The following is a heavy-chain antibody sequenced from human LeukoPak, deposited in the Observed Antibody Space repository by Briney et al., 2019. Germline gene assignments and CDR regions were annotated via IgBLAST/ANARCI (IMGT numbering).Heavy chain of an antibody. CDR3: ARVYSNSCSGSFFDY. Sequence: GGSLRLSCAASGFTFDDYAMHWVRQAPGKGLEWVSLISGDGGSTYYADSVKGRFTISRDNSKNSLYLQMNSLKTEDTAVYYCARVYSNSCSGSFFDYWGHGTLVTVSS. D-gene: IGHD1-26*01. J-gene: IGHJ4*01. CDR2: ISGDGGST. CDR1: GFTFDDYA. V-gene: IGHV3-43*02.